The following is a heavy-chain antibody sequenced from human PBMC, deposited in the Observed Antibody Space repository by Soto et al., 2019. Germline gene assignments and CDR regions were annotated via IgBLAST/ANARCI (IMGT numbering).Heavy chain of an antibody. Sequence: GGSLRLSCEASGFSFRTYGMHWVRQAPGKGLEWVAVISNDGSHEYYTESVKGRFTISRDNSKNTLYLQMNSLRPEDTAVYYCANGEGGYYDYLLGYWGQGTRVTVSS. V-gene: IGHV3-30*18. D-gene: IGHD3-3*01. CDR2: ISNDGSHE. CDR1: GFSFRTYG. CDR3: ANGEGGYYDYLLGY. J-gene: IGHJ4*02.